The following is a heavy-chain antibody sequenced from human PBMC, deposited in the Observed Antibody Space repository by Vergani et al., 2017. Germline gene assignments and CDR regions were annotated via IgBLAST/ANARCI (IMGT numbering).Heavy chain of an antibody. J-gene: IGHJ4*02. CDR3: AKIAAAGEVFDY. Sequence: EVQLLESGGGLVQPGGSLRLSCAASGFTFSTYAMTWVRQAPGKGLEWVSAISGSGGSTYYADSVKGRFTISRDNSKNTLYLQMNSLRAEDTAVYYCAKIAAAGEVFDYWGQGTLVTVSS. CDR1: GFTFSTYA. CDR2: ISGSGGST. V-gene: IGHV3-23*01. D-gene: IGHD6-13*01.